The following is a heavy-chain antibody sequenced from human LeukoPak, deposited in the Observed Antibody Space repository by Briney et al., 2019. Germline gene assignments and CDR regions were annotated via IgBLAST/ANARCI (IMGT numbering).Heavy chain of an antibody. V-gene: IGHV3-64*01. J-gene: IGHJ4*02. CDR2: ISSNGDNT. CDR3: ARERPDYGGNVDY. Sequence: GGSLRLSCAASGFTFNNYPIHWVRQAPGKGLEYVSAISSNGDNTYYANSVKGRFTVSRDNSKNTVYLQMGSLRPDVMAVYYCARERPDYGGNVDYWGQGTLVTVSS. D-gene: IGHD4-23*01. CDR1: GFTFNNYP.